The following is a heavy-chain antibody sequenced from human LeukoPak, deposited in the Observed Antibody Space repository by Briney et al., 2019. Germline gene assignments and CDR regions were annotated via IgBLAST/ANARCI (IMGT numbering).Heavy chain of an antibody. D-gene: IGHD6-19*01. Sequence: ASETLSLTCAVYGGSFSGYYWSWIRQPPGKGLEWIGEINHSGSTNYNPSLKSRVTISVDTSKNQFSLKLSSVTAADTAVYYCARGVKQWPTPFDYWGQGTLVTVSS. CDR3: ARGVKQWPTPFDY. CDR2: INHSGST. J-gene: IGHJ4*02. V-gene: IGHV4-34*01. CDR1: GGSFSGYY.